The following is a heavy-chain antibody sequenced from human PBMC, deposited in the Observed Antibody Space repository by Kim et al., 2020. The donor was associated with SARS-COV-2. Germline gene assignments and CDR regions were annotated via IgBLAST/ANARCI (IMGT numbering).Heavy chain of an antibody. CDR3: TTTCGCDPNYGDYFDY. V-gene: IGHV3-15*01. J-gene: IGHJ4*02. Sequence: PVKGRLTISRDDSKNTLYLQMNSLKTEDTAVYYCTTTCGCDPNYGDYFDYWGQGTLVTVSS. D-gene: IGHD2-21*02.